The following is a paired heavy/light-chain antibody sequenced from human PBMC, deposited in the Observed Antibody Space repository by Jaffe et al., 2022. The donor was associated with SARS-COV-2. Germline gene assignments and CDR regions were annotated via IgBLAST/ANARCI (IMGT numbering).Heavy chain of an antibody. CDR2: IFSTGNT. V-gene: IGHV4-59*08. CDR3: ARHLSHAFDY. Sequence: QVLLQESGPGLVKPSETLSLTCSVSGDSIHNYYWSWIRQPPGKGLEWLGYIFSTGNTNYNPSLNGRVAISVDTSKNHFSLTLSSVTAADTAVYYCARHLSHAFDYWGQGILVTVSS. J-gene: IGHJ4*02. CDR1: GDSIHNYY.
Light chain of an antibody. CDR3: LQYGDLPFT. CDR1: QDINTY. CDR2: DAT. Sequence: DIQMTQSPSSLSASIGDRITISCQASQDINTYLNWYQLKPGKAPKRLIYDATNLETGVPSRFSGGRSGTDFTFTITNVQPEDFATYFCLQYGDLPFTFGPGTKVDV. J-gene: IGKJ3*01. V-gene: IGKV1-33*01.